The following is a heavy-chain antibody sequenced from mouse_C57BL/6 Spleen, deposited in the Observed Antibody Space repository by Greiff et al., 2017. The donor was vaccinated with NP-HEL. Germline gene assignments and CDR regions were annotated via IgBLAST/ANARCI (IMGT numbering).Heavy chain of an antibody. CDR2: IDPSDSYT. J-gene: IGHJ4*01. CDR3: AGGSTDAMDY. Sequence: QVQLQQPGAELVKPGASVKLSCKASGYTFTSYWMQWVKQRPGQGLEWIGEIDPSDSYTNYNQKFKGKATLTVDTSSSTAYMQLSSLTSEDSAVYYCAGGSTDAMDYWGQGTSVTVSS. V-gene: IGHV1-50*01. CDR1: GYTFTSYW.